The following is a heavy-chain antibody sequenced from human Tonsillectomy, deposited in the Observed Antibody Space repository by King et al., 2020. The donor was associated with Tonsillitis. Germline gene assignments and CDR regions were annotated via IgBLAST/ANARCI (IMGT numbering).Heavy chain of an antibody. V-gene: IGHV2-70*04. D-gene: IGHD1-26*01. CDR3: ARNAGTLGATGQGPFDS. CDR1: GFSLSTNGMR. J-gene: IGHJ3*02. CDR2: IDWDDDN. Sequence: TLKESGPALVKPTQTLTLTCTFSGFSLSTNGMRVSWIRQPPGKALEWLARIDWDDDNLYSTSLKTRLTISQDTSKNQVVLTMTNVDPVDTATYYCARNAGTLGATGQGPFDSWGQGTMVTVSS.